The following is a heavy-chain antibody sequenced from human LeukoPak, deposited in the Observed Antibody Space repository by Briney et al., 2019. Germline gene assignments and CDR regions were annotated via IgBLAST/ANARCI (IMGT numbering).Heavy chain of an antibody. CDR3: ARDRVGAAAGMFDY. V-gene: IGHV1-2*02. D-gene: IGHD6-13*01. CDR1: GFTFSGYY. CDR2: ISPNSGGT. Sequence: ASVKVSCKASGFTFSGYYMHWVRQAPGQGLEWMAWISPNSGGTNYVQKFQGRVTVTRDTSISTDYMELSSLRSEDTAVYYCARDRVGAAAGMFDYWGQGTLVTVSS. J-gene: IGHJ4*02.